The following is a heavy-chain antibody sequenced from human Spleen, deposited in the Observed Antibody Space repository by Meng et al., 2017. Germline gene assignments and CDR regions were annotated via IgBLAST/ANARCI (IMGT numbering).Heavy chain of an antibody. Sequence: QGQVVQAGAEVKKPGASVKVSCKVSDYTLASDGFSWVRQAPGQGLEWLGWINTYNGKTDYAQKFQGRITMTTDTFTSTAYMELRNLRSDDTAVYYCATRGNPYLNCWGQGTLVTVSS. V-gene: IGHV1-18*04. CDR1: DYTLASDG. J-gene: IGHJ4*02. CDR3: ATRGNPYLNC. CDR2: INTYNGKT.